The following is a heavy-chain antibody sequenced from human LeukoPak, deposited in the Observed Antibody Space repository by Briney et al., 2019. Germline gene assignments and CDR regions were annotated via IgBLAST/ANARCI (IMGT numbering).Heavy chain of an antibody. CDR3: ARGLASGYPPIPFDY. V-gene: IGHV4-59*12. Sequence: SETLSLTCTVSGGSISSYYWSWIRQPPGKGLEWIGYIYYSGSTNYNPSLKSRVTISVDTSKNQFSLKLSSVTAADTAIYYCARGLASGYPPIPFDYWGQGTLVTVSS. D-gene: IGHD3-3*01. J-gene: IGHJ4*02. CDR2: IYYSGST. CDR1: GGSISSYY.